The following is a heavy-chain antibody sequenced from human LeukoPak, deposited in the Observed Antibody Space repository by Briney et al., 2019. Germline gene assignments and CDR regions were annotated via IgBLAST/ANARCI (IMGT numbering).Heavy chain of an antibody. CDR1: GFTFSAYT. J-gene: IGHJ5*02. CDR3: EKADAPEAVLPDL. D-gene: IGHD6-19*01. V-gene: IGHV3-21*01. Sequence: KPGGSLRLSCAASGFTFSAYTMSWVRQAPGKGLEWVSAITSRTIHIFYADSVKGRFTISRDRAKNSISLQMDSLRGEDTAVNYCEKADAPEAVLPDLWGEGTLVSVSS. CDR2: ITSRTIHI.